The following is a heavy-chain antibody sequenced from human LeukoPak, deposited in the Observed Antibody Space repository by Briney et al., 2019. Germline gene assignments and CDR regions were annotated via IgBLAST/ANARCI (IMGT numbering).Heavy chain of an antibody. Sequence: SETLSLTCAVYGGSFSGYYWSWIRQPLGKGLEWIGEINHSGSTNYNPSLKSRVTISVDTSKNQFSLKLSSVTAADTAVYYCARGTTVTTPYYFDYWGQGTLVTVSS. CDR3: ARGTTVTTPYYFDY. J-gene: IGHJ4*02. D-gene: IGHD4-17*01. V-gene: IGHV4-34*01. CDR1: GGSFSGYY. CDR2: INHSGST.